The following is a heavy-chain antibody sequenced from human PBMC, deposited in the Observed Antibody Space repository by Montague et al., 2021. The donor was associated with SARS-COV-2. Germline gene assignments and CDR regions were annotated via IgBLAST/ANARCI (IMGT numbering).Heavy chain of an antibody. D-gene: IGHD3-3*01. V-gene: IGHV4-34*01. J-gene: IGHJ6*03. CDR3: ARLGDGVVPSPILGVGPYYSYYYMDV. Sequence: SETLSLTCAVHGGSFSTYSWNWIRQPPGKGLEWIGEIHHGGSTNYKPSLKSRVAISADTSKYQFSLKLTSVAAAVTAVYYCARLGDGVVPSPILGVGPYYSYYYMDVWGKGTTVTVSS. CDR1: GGSFSTYS. CDR2: IHHGGST.